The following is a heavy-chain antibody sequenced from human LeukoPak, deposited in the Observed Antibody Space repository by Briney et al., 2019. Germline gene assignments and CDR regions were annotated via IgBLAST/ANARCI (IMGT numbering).Heavy chain of an antibody. CDR3: AKDAWEVGATSEIDY. D-gene: IGHD1-26*01. Sequence: GGSLRLSCAAPGFTFSSYAMSWVRQAPGKGLEWVSAISGSGGSTYYADSVKGRFTISRDNSKNKVYLQMNSLRAEDTAVYYCAKDAWEVGATSEIDYWGQGTLVTVSS. V-gene: IGHV3-23*01. CDR1: GFTFSSYA. CDR2: ISGSGGST. J-gene: IGHJ4*02.